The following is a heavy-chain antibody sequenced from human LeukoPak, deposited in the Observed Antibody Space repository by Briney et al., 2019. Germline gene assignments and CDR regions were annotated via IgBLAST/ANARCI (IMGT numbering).Heavy chain of an antibody. V-gene: IGHV1-18*01. Sequence: GASVKLSCKASGYTFTSYGISWGRQDPRQGLEWMGCITAYNGNTNYAQKLQGRATMTTDTSTSTAYMELRSLRSDDTAVYYCARDDPGGYGSGSYPLGSSLDYWGQGTLVTVSS. J-gene: IGHJ4*02. CDR2: ITAYNGNT. D-gene: IGHD3-10*01. CDR3: ARDDPGGYGSGSYPLGSSLDY. CDR1: GYTFTSYG.